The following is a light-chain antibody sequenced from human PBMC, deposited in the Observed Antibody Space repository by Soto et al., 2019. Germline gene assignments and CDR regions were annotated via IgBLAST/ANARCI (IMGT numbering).Light chain of an antibody. CDR3: CSYAGSYTFQGV. Sequence: QSALTQPRSVSGSPGQSVTISCTGTSSDVGGYNYASWYQQHPGKAPKLMIYDVSKRPSGVPDRFSGSKSGNTASLTISGLQAEDEADYYCCSYAGSYTFQGVFGGGTKLTVL. CDR1: SSDVGGYNY. CDR2: DVS. V-gene: IGLV2-11*01. J-gene: IGLJ2*01.